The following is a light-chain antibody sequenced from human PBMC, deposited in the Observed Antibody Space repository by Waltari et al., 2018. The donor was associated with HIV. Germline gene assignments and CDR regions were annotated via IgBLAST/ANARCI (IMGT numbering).Light chain of an antibody. V-gene: IGLV1-47*01. Sequence: QSLLTQPPSASGTPGQRVTISCSGSSSNIGSNFVYWYQQLPGTAPKLLIYRNNQRPSGVPDRFSGSKSGTSASLAISGLRSEDEADFYCAAWDDSLSGKWVFGGGTKLTAL. J-gene: IGLJ3*02. CDR3: AAWDDSLSGKWV. CDR1: SSNIGSNF. CDR2: RNN.